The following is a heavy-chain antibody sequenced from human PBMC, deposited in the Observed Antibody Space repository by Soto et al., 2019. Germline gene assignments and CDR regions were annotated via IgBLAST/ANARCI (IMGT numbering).Heavy chain of an antibody. V-gene: IGHV1-69*01. Sequence: QVQLVQSGAEVKKPGSSVKVSCKASGGTFSSYAISWVRQAPGPGLEWMGGIIPIFGTANYAQKFQGRVTITADESTSTADMELSSLRSEDTAVYYCAREVPHSGSYRFDYWGQGTLVTVSS. J-gene: IGHJ4*02. D-gene: IGHD1-26*01. CDR1: GGTFSSYA. CDR3: AREVPHSGSYRFDY. CDR2: IIPIFGTA.